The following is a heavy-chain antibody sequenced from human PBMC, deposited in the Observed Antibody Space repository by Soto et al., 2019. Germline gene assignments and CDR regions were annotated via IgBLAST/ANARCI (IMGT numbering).Heavy chain of an antibody. CDR3: AKPREQSTATVVVITIGLDY. V-gene: IGHV3-23*01. CDR1: GFTFSSYA. J-gene: IGHJ4*02. Sequence: GGSLRLSCAASGFTFSSYAVSWVRQAPGKGLEWVSGISRSGDSTYYADSVKGRFTISRDNSKNTLFLQMSSLRAEDTAVYYCAKPREQSTATVVVITIGLDYWGQGTLVTVSS. D-gene: IGHD3-22*01. CDR2: ISRSGDST.